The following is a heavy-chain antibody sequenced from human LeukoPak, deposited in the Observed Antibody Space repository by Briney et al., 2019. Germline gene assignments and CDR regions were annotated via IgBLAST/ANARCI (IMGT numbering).Heavy chain of an antibody. CDR1: GYTFTGYY. Sequence: GASVKVSCKASGYTFTGYYMHWVRQAPGQGLEWXXWINPNSGGTNYAQKFQGRVTMTRDTSISTAYMELSRLRSDDTAVYYCARDGTAVAGLDYWGQGTLVTVSS. CDR3: ARDGTAVAGLDY. J-gene: IGHJ4*02. D-gene: IGHD6-19*01. V-gene: IGHV1-2*02. CDR2: INPNSGGT.